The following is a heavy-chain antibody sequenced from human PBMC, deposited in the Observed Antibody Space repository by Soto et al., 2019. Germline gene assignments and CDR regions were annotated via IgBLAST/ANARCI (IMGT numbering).Heavy chain of an antibody. Sequence: GGSLRLSCAASGFTFSSYAMSWVRQAPGKGLEWVSAISGSGGSTYYADSVKGRFTISRDNSKNTLYLQMNSLRAEDTAVYYCARDPTTIFGVVGLNAFDIWGQGTMVTVSS. CDR1: GFTFSSYA. D-gene: IGHD3-3*01. CDR3: ARDPTTIFGVVGLNAFDI. V-gene: IGHV3-23*01. J-gene: IGHJ3*02. CDR2: ISGSGGST.